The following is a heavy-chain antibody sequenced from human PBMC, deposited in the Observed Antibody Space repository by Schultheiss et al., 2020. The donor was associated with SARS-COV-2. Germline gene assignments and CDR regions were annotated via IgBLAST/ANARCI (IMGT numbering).Heavy chain of an antibody. CDR1: GFTFSSYS. D-gene: IGHD6-13*01. CDR3: ARGRRIAAAGTPTGMDV. CDR2: ISSSSSYI. Sequence: GGSLRLSCAASGFTFSSYSMNWVRQAPGKGLEWVSSISSSSSYIYYADSVKGRFTISRDNAKNSLYLQMNSLRAEDTAVYYCARGRRIAAAGTPTGMDVWGQGTTVTVSS. J-gene: IGHJ6*02. V-gene: IGHV3-21*01.